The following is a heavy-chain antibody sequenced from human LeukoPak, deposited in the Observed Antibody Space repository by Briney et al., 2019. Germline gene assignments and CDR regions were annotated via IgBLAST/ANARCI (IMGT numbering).Heavy chain of an antibody. J-gene: IGHJ4*02. V-gene: IGHV4-59*01. CDR3: AKIQGYYFDY. CDR2: IYYSGST. Sequence: SETLSLTCTVSGGSISSYYWSWIRQPPGKGLEWIGYIYYSGSTNYNPSLKSRVTISVDTSKNQFSLKLSSVTAADTAVYYCAKIQGYYFDYWGQGTLVTVSS. D-gene: IGHD5-18*01. CDR1: GGSISSYY.